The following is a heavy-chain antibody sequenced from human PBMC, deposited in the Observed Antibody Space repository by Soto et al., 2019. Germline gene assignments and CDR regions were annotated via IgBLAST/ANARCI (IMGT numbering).Heavy chain of an antibody. Sequence: ASVKVSCKASGYTFTSYDINWVRQATGQGLEWMGWMNPNSGNTGYAQKFQGRVTMTRNTSISTAYMELSSLRSEDTAVYYCARAHPVQAAISDYWGQGTLVTVSS. J-gene: IGHJ4*02. CDR2: MNPNSGNT. CDR3: ARAHPVQAAISDY. CDR1: GYTFTSYD. V-gene: IGHV1-8*01. D-gene: IGHD2-2*01.